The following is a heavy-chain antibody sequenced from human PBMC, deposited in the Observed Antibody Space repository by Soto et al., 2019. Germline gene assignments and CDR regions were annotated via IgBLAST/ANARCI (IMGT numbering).Heavy chain of an antibody. J-gene: IGHJ5*02. CDR1: GFSLSTSGVG. D-gene: IGHD3-9*01. CDR2: IYWDDDK. V-gene: IGHV2-5*02. Sequence: QITLKESGPTLVKPTQTLTLTCTFSGFSLSTSGVGVGWIRQPPGKALEWLALIYWDDDKRYSPSLKSRLTHSKGTSKNPVVLKMTNMDPVDTGPYFCATVGYFIDFRCSNWFDPWGQGTLVTGSS. CDR3: ATVGYFIDFRCSNWFDP.